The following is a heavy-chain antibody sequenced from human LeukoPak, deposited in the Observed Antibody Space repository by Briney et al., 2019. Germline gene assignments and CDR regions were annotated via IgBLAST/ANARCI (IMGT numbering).Heavy chain of an antibody. CDR3: ARSLWGRGYSGYEDFDY. Sequence: GGSLRLSCAASVFTFSSYSMNWVRQAPGKGLEWVSSISSSSSYIYYADSVKGRFTISRDNAKNSLYLQMNSLRAEDTAVYYCARSLWGRGYSGYEDFDYWGQGTLVTVSS. J-gene: IGHJ4*02. CDR1: VFTFSSYS. CDR2: ISSSSSYI. V-gene: IGHV3-21*01. D-gene: IGHD5-12*01.